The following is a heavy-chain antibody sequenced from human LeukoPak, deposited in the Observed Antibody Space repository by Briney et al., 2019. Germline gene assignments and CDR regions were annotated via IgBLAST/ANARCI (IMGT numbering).Heavy chain of an antibody. CDR1: GFTFSDYW. V-gene: IGHV3-7*01. D-gene: IGHD7-27*01. Sequence: GGSLRLSCVASGFTFSDYWMNWVRQGPGKGLEWVANMNQDGSKKYYVDSVKGRFTISRDNSKNSVYLQMNSLRAEDTAVYYCARDGDPNTYWGQGTLVTVSS. CDR2: MNQDGSKK. J-gene: IGHJ4*02. CDR3: ARDGDPNTY.